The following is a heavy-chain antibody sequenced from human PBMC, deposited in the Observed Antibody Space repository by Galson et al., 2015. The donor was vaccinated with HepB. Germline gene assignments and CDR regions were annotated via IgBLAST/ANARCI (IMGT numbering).Heavy chain of an antibody. CDR1: GYTFSYYS. V-gene: IGHV1-18*01. CDR2: ISPYNRST. CDR3: ARGALVVAVGATQNNWFGP. D-gene: IGHD2-15*01. Sequence: SVKVSCKASGYTFSYYSITWVRQAPGQGLEWMGWISPYNRSTNYTQKLQGRVTMTTDTSTSTAFMELRSLRSDDTAVYYCARGALVVAVGATQNNWFGPWGQGTLVTVSS. J-gene: IGHJ5*02.